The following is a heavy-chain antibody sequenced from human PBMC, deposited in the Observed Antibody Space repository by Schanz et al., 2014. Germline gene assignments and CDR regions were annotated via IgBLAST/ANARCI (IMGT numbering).Heavy chain of an antibody. CDR2: INPDSGDT. D-gene: IGHD6-13*01. J-gene: IGHJ4*02. CDR3: ARVYRWQHILGHFDS. CDR1: GYIFTSYA. V-gene: IGHV1-2*02. Sequence: QVQLVQSGSQLKKPGASVKISCKASGYIFTSYALNWVRQAPGQGLEWMGWINPDSGDTNYVQNFQGRVTMTRDTSITTAYMALSRLTSDDTAVYYCARVYRWQHILGHFDSWGQGSLVTVSS.